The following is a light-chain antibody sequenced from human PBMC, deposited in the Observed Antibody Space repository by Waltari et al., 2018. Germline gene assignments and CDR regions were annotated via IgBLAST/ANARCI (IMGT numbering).Light chain of an antibody. V-gene: IGKV2-28*01. CDR1: QRLLNSNGYNY. CDR3: MQALQTPYT. Sequence: DIVMTQYPLSLPVTPGEPASISCRSSQRLLNSNGYNYLDWYLQKPGQSPHLLIYLGSNRASGVPDRFNDSGSGTDFTLKISRVEAEDVGVYYCMQALQTPYTFGQGTKLEIK. J-gene: IGKJ2*01. CDR2: LGS.